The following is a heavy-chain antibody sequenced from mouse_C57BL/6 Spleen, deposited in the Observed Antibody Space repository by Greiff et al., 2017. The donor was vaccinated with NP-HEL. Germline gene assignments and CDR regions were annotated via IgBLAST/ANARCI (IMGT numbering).Heavy chain of an antibody. CDR1: GYAFSSYW. D-gene: IGHD1-1*01. CDR3: ARNYGSSYAMDY. J-gene: IGHJ4*01. CDR2: IYPGDGDT. V-gene: IGHV1-80*01. Sequence: VQLQQSGAELVKPGASVKISCKASGYAFSSYWMNWVKQRPGKGLEWIGQIYPGDGDTNYNGKFKGKATLTADKSSSTAYMRLSSLTSEDSAVYFCARNYGSSYAMDYWGQGTSVTVSS.